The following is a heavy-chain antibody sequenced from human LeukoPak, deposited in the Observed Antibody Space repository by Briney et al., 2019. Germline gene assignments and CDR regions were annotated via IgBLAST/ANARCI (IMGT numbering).Heavy chain of an antibody. CDR2: ISSSGSVI. Sequence: PGGSLRLSCAASGFTFSDYYMSWIRQAPGKGLEWVSYISSSGSVIYYADSVKGRFTISRDNAKNSLYLQMNSLRAEDTAVYYCAIPYDSGGDYYGMDVWGQGTTVTVSS. D-gene: IGHD3-10*01. CDR3: AIPYDSGGDYYGMDV. CDR1: GFTFSDYY. V-gene: IGHV3-11*01. J-gene: IGHJ6*02.